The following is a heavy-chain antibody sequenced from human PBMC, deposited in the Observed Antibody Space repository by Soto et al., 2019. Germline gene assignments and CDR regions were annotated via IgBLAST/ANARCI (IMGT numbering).Heavy chain of an antibody. CDR2: INHSGST. Sequence: QVQLQQWGAGLLKPSETLSLTCAVYGGSFSDYYWSWIRQPPGKGLEWIGEINHSGSTNYNQSLKSRVTISVDTSKNQFSLKLSSVTAADTAVYYCARVRAAGGFRSRYYYYYGMDVWGQATTVTVSS. J-gene: IGHJ6*02. CDR3: ARVRAAGGFRSRYYYYYGMDV. CDR1: GGSFSDYY. V-gene: IGHV4-34*01. D-gene: IGHD6-13*01.